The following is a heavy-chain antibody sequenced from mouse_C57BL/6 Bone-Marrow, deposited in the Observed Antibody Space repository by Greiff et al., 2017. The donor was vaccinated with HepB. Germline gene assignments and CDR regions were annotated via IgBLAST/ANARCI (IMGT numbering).Heavy chain of an antibody. CDR1: GYTITSYW. V-gene: IGHV1-69*01. D-gene: IGHD1-1*01. Sequence: QVQLQQPGAELVMPGASVKLSCKASGYTITSYWMHWVKQRPGQGLEWIGEIDPSDSYTNYNQKFKGKSTLTVDKSSSTAYMQLSSLTSEDSAVYYCARNIGITTVGYFDVWGTGTTVTVSS. J-gene: IGHJ1*03. CDR3: ARNIGITTVGYFDV. CDR2: IDPSDSYT.